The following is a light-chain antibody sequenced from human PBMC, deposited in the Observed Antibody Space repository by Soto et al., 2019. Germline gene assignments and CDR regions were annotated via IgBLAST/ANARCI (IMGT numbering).Light chain of an antibody. V-gene: IGLV2-14*03. CDR3: SSYTSSSTRV. J-gene: IGLJ1*01. CDR2: EVS. Sequence: HSVLAQPDSVSGSPVQSITISCTGTSSDVGAYDFVSWYQQHPDKAPKLMIYEVSNRPSGVSNRFSGSKSVNTATLTISGLQAEDEADYYCSSYTSSSTRVFGTGTKVTVL. CDR1: SSDVGAYDF.